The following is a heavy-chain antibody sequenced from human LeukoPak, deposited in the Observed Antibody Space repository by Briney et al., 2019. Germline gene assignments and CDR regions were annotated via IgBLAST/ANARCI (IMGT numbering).Heavy chain of an antibody. Sequence: SQTLSLTCAISGDSVCSYSAAWSWIRQSPSRGLEWLGRTYYRSKWYNDYAVSVKSRITINPDTSKNQFSLQLTSVTPEDTAVYYCARSGGHDAFDIWGQGTMVTVSS. V-gene: IGHV6-1*01. CDR1: GDSVCSYSAA. CDR3: ARSGGHDAFDI. D-gene: IGHD4-23*01. CDR2: TYYRSKWYN. J-gene: IGHJ3*02.